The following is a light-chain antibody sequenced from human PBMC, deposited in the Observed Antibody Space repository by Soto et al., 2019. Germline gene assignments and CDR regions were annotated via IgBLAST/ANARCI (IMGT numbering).Light chain of an antibody. Sequence: IQMTQSPSSRSASVGYRVTITCRESQGIRNDLAWYQQKPGKAPTLLIYAASNLQSGVPSRFRGSRSGTEFTLTVSSLQPEDVATYYCLQDHDDSWTFGQGTKVDIK. J-gene: IGKJ1*01. CDR3: LQDHDDSWT. CDR2: AAS. V-gene: IGKV1-6*01. CDR1: QGIRND.